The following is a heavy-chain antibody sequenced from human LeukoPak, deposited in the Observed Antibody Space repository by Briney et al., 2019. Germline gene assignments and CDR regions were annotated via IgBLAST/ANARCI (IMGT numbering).Heavy chain of an antibody. Sequence: AGGSLRLSCAGSGFTFSSYGMHWVRQAPGKGLEWVAFIRYDGSNKYYADSVKGRFTISRDNSKNTLYLQMNSLRAEDTAVYYCAKPGPSIAAAGYFDYWGQGTLVTVSS. CDR2: IRYDGSNK. D-gene: IGHD6-13*01. V-gene: IGHV3-30*02. CDR3: AKPGPSIAAAGYFDY. J-gene: IGHJ4*02. CDR1: GFTFSSYG.